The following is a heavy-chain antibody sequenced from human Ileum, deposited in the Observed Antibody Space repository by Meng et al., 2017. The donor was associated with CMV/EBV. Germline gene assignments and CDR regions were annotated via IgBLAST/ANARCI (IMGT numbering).Heavy chain of an antibody. CDR1: FSLTTNRVG. V-gene: IGHV2-5*02. CDR3: GHRRYNSDWNYALLDS. D-gene: IGHD1-7*01. Sequence: FSLTTNRVGVGWVRQSPEEALEWIALIYWDNDRRYNQSLRNRLTVTKDTSKNQVVLTMTNMGPDDTATYFCGHRRYNSDWNYALLDSWGQGTLVTVSS. CDR2: IYWDNDR. J-gene: IGHJ5*01.